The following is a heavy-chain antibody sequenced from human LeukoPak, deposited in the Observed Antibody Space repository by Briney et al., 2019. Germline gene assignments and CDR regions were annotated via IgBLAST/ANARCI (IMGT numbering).Heavy chain of an antibody. CDR2: IYTSGST. Sequence: SETLSLTCTVSGGSISSYYWSWIRQPAGKGLEWIGRIYTSGSTNYNPSLKSRVTMSVDTSKNQFSLKLSPVTAADTAVYYCARDYIVVVPAAIFGSSYGMDVWGQGTTVTVSS. CDR3: ARDYIVVVPAAIFGSSYGMDV. J-gene: IGHJ6*02. CDR1: GGSISSYY. D-gene: IGHD2-2*01. V-gene: IGHV4-4*07.